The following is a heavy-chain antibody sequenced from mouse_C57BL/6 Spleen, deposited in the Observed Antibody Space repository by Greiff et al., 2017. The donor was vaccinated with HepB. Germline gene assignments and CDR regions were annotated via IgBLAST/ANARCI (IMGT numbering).Heavy chain of an antibody. V-gene: IGHV1-69*01. Sequence: QVQLKQPGAELVMPGASVKLSCKASGYTFTSYWMHWVKQRPGQGLEWIGEIDPSDSYTNYNQKFKGKSTLTVDKSSSTAYMQLSSLTSEDSAVYYCARATEGYFDVWGTGTTVTVSS. J-gene: IGHJ1*03. D-gene: IGHD1-1*01. CDR2: IDPSDSYT. CDR1: GYTFTSYW. CDR3: ARATEGYFDV.